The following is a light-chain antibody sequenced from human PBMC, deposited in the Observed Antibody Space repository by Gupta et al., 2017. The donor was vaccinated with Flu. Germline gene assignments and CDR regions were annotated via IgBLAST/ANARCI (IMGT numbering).Light chain of an antibody. CDR2: QGS. CDR1: QGLVYSDGNTY. Sequence: DFVMTHSPLSLPVTLGQPASISCRSSQGLVYSDGNTYLHWFQQRPGQSPRRLIYQGSSRESGVPDRFSGSGSGTNLTLKISRVDAEDVGIYCCMQASHWPRAFGQGTXVEIK. CDR3: MQASHWPRA. V-gene: IGKV2-30*01. J-gene: IGKJ1*01.